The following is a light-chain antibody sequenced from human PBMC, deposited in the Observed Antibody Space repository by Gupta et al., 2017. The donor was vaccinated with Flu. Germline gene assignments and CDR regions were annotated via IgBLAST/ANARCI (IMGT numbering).Light chain of an antibody. Sequence: DIQMTQSPSSLSASVGDRVTITCRSSQDIDTYLNWFQKKPGIAPKLLIYSASSSKTGVPARFSGGGSGTDFALIISSLQPEDFATYYCQQTYTVPPTFGGGTTVEIK. J-gene: IGKJ4*01. CDR1: QDIDTY. CDR2: SAS. V-gene: IGKV1-39*01. CDR3: QQTYTVPPT.